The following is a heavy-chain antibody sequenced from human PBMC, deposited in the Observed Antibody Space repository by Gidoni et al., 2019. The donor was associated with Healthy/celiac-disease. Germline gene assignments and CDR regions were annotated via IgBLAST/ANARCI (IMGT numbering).Heavy chain of an antibody. CDR3: ARVSNPGQLWYFDY. CDR1: GFTFRSYG. CDR2: IWYDGSNK. J-gene: IGHJ4*02. Sequence: QVQRVESGGGVVQPGRYLRLSCAASGFTFRSYGMHWVRQAPGKGLEWVSVIWYDGSNKYYADSVKGRFTISRDNSKNTLYLQMNSLRSEDTAVYYCARVSNPGQLWYFDYWGQGTLVTVSS. D-gene: IGHD5-18*01. V-gene: IGHV3-33*01.